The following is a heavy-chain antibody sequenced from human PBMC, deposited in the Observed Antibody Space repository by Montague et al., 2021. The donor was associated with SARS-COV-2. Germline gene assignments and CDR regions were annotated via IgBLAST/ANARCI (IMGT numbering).Heavy chain of an antibody. D-gene: IGHD4-17*01. J-gene: IGHJ4*02. CDR2: IDWDEDQ. Sequence: VKPTQTLTLTCTFSGFSLNTSGMCVSWIRQPPGKALEWLALIDWDEDQYYSTSLKTRLTISKDTSKNQVVLTMTNMDPIDTATYYCARSYGDYRDSYFDYWGQGTLVIVSS. V-gene: IGHV2-70*01. CDR1: GFSLNTSGMC. CDR3: ARSYGDYRDSYFDY.